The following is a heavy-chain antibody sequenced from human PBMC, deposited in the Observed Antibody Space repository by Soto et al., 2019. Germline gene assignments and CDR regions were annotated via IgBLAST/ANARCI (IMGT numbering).Heavy chain of an antibody. CDR1: GFTVSTYG. Sequence: QVQLVESGGGVVQPGRSLRLSCAVSGFTVSTYGMHWVRQAPGKGLAWVAVISRDGGTKYYADSVKGGFTISRDNSRNTLFLEMNSLRSDDMAVYYCTGEVASGYWGQGTLVTVSS. J-gene: IGHJ4*02. V-gene: IGHV3-30*03. CDR2: ISRDGGTK. D-gene: IGHD2-8*02. CDR3: TGEVASGY.